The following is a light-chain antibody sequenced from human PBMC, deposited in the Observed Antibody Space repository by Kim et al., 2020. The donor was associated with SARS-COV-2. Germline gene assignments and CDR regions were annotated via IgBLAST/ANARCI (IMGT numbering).Light chain of an antibody. CDR3: QQYYETPQT. CDR2: WAS. Sequence: DIVMTQSPDSLAVSLGERATINCKSSQSVLYSSNSKNYLAWYQQKPGQVPKLLIYWASTRESGVPDRFSGSGSGTDFTLTISSLQAEDVAVYYCQQYYETPQTFGGGTKVEI. V-gene: IGKV4-1*01. J-gene: IGKJ4*01. CDR1: QSVLYSSNSKNY.